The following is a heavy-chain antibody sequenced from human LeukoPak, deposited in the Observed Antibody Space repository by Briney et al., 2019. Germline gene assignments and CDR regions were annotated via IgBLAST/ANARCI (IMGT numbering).Heavy chain of an antibody. D-gene: IGHD2-15*01. CDR3: ARAATAYCSGGPSCTVSFFDY. J-gene: IGHJ4*02. Sequence: ASVKVSCKASGYTFTSYYMHWVRQAPGQGLEWMGIINPSGGSTGHAQKFQGRVTMTRDTSTSTVYMELSSLRSEDTGVYYCARAATAYCSGGPSCTVSFFDYWGQGTLVTVSS. CDR1: GYTFTSYY. V-gene: IGHV1-46*01. CDR2: INPSGGST.